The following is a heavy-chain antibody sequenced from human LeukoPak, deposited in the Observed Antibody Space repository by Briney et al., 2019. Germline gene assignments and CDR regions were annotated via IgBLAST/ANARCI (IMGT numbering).Heavy chain of an antibody. CDR2: ITGAGGST. J-gene: IGHJ4*02. D-gene: IGHD1-26*01. CDR3: AKQVGPTIDY. CDR1: GFTFSSYA. Sequence: GGSLSLSCAASGFTFSSYAMIWVRQAPGKGLEWVSGITGAGGSTHYADSVKGRLTISRANSKNTLFLQINSLRAEDTAVYYCAKQVGPTIDYWGQGTLVTVSS. V-gene: IGHV3-23*01.